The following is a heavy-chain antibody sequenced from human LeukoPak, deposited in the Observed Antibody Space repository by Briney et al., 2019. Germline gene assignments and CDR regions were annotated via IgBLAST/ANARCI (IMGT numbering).Heavy chain of an antibody. D-gene: IGHD3-10*01. J-gene: IGHJ4*02. Sequence: GGSLRLSCAASGFTFSNAWMSWVRQAPGKGLEWVGRIKSKTDGGTTDYAAPVKGRFTISRDDSKNTLYLQMNSLKTEDTAVHYCTTDGSPLLWFGELLYPSFDYWGQGTLVTVSS. V-gene: IGHV3-15*01. CDR1: GFTFSNAW. CDR3: TTDGSPLLWFGELLYPSFDY. CDR2: IKSKTDGGTT.